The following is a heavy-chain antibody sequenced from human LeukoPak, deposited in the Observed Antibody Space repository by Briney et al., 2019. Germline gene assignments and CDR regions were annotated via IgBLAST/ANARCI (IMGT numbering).Heavy chain of an antibody. V-gene: IGHV7-4-1*02. J-gene: IGHJ4*02. CDR1: GYSFNTYG. CDR2: ITTNTGKP. Sequence: ASVMISCKPSGYSFNTYGMNWVRQAPGQGLEWVGWITTNTGKPTYAQGLTGRFVFSVDSSVSTAYLQISSLKAEDTAIYYCARSGYSVGYFYELDYWGQGTLVTVSS. D-gene: IGHD1-26*01. CDR3: ARSGYSVGYFYELDY.